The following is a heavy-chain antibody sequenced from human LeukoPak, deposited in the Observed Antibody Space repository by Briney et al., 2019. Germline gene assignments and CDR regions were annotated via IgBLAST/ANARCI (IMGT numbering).Heavy chain of an antibody. CDR3: ARSVAVAGRWGFFDY. CDR2: INPNSGGT. D-gene: IGHD6-19*01. Sequence: PSVKVSCKASGYTFTGYYMHWVRQAPGQGLEWMGWINPNSGGTNYAQKFQGRVTMTRDTSISTAYMELSRLRSDDTAVYYCARSVAVAGRWGFFDYWGQGTLVTVSS. CDR1: GYTFTGYY. V-gene: IGHV1-2*02. J-gene: IGHJ4*02.